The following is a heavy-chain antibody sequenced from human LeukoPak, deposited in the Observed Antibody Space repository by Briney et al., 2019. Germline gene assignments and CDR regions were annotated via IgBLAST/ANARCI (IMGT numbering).Heavy chain of an antibody. D-gene: IGHD1-26*01. J-gene: IGHJ4*02. Sequence: SETLSLTCTVSGGSISRYYWSWIRQPAGKGLEWIGRIYTSGSTNYNASLKSRVSMSVDTSKNQFSLKLSSVTAADTAVFYCARENNGSYREFDYWGQGTLVTVSS. CDR1: GGSISRYY. CDR2: IYTSGST. V-gene: IGHV4-4*07. CDR3: ARENNGSYREFDY.